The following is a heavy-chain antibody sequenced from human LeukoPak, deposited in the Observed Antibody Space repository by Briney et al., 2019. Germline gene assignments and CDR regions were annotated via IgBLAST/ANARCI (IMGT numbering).Heavy chain of an antibody. Sequence: GASVKVSCKASGYTFTGYYMHWVRQAPGQGLEWMGWINPNSGGTNYAQKFQGRVTVTRDTSISTAYMELSRLRSDDTAVYYCARDGGSGYPDLNWFDPWGQGTLVTVSS. D-gene: IGHD3-22*01. CDR2: INPNSGGT. CDR3: ARDGGSGYPDLNWFDP. J-gene: IGHJ5*02. CDR1: GYTFTGYY. V-gene: IGHV1-2*02.